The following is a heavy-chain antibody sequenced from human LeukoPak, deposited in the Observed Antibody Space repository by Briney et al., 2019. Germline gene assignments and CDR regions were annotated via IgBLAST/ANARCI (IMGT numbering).Heavy chain of an antibody. J-gene: IGHJ4*02. CDR1: GYTFTSYG. CDR3: ARGSRYFDWHVTSYYFDN. V-gene: IGHV1-46*01. D-gene: IGHD3-9*01. Sequence: GASVKVSCKASGYTFTSYGISWVRQAPGQGLEWMGLINPSGGSTSYTQKFQGRVTVTRDTSTSTVYMELSSLTSEDTAVYCCARGSRYFDWHVTSYYFDNWGQGTLVTVSS. CDR2: INPSGGST.